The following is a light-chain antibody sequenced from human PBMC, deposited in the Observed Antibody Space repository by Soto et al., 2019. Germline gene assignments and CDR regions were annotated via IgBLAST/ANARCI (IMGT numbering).Light chain of an antibody. J-gene: IGKJ1*01. Sequence: ESVLTQSPGTLSLSPGERATLSCRASQSLSSYLAWYQQKPGQAPRLLIYGASNRATGIPDRFSGSGSGTDFTLTISRLEPEDFGVYYCQQYGSSETFGQGTKVEIK. CDR1: QSLSSY. V-gene: IGKV3-20*01. CDR3: QQYGSSET. CDR2: GAS.